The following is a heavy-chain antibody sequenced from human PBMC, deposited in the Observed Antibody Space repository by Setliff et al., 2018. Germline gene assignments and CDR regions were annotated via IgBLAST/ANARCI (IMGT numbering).Heavy chain of an antibody. D-gene: IGHD6-19*01. J-gene: IGHJ3*02. V-gene: IGHV3-48*04. CDR3: ASHEPWLWNAFDI. CDR2: TTTSGSTI. CDR1: GFTFSSLW. Sequence: PGGSLRLSCGASGFTFSSLWMAWVRHAPGKGLEWISYTTTSGSTIYYADSVKGRFTISRDNAKNSLYLQMNSLRAEDTAVYYCASHEPWLWNAFDIWGQGTMVTVS.